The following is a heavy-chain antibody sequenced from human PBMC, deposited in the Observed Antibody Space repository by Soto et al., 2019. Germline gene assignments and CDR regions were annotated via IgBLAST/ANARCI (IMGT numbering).Heavy chain of an antibody. Sequence: QVQLVESGGGVVQPGRSLRLSCAASGFTFSSYGMHWVRQAPGKGLEWVAVIWYDGSNTYYADSVQGRFTISRDNSKNTLYLQMNSLRAEDTAVYYCAIEVGGTSGLTSIWHYYGTVVWGQDTTVTVSS. CDR3: AIEVGGTSGLTSIWHYYGTVV. D-gene: IGHD6-19*01. CDR2: IWYDGSNT. J-gene: IGHJ6*02. V-gene: IGHV3-33*01. CDR1: GFTFSSYG.